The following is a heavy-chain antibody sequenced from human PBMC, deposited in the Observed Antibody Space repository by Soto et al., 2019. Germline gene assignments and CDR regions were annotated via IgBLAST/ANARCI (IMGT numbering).Heavy chain of an antibody. D-gene: IGHD3-3*01. CDR2: ISGSGGST. V-gene: IGHV3-23*01. Sequence: SGGSLRLSCAASGFTFSSYAMSWVRQAPGKGLEWVSAISGSGGSTYYADSVKGRFTISRDNSKNTLYLQMNSLRAEDTAVYYCISRAPTYYDFWSGHDDYYYYYGMDVWGQGTTVTVSS. J-gene: IGHJ6*02. CDR3: ISRAPTYYDFWSGHDDYYYYYGMDV. CDR1: GFTFSSYA.